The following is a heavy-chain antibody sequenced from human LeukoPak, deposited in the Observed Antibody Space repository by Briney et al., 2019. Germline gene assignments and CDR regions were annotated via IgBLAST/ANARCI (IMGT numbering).Heavy chain of an antibody. V-gene: IGHV4-31*03. CDR3: ARMSVLTGYFLDF. Sequence: PSETPSLTCTVSGGSITNKSDYWSWIRQRPGKGLEYIGYMYYSGRTYYKSSLKSRVTISADTSKNQFSLNLSSVTAADTAVYYCARMSVLTGYFLDFWGQGTLITVSS. D-gene: IGHD3-9*01. CDR1: GGSITNKSDY. J-gene: IGHJ4*02. CDR2: MYYSGRT.